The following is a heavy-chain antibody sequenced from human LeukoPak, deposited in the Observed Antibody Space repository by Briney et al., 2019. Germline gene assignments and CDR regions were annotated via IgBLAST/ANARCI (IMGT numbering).Heavy chain of an antibody. V-gene: IGHV4-38-2*02. D-gene: IGHD1-1*01. J-gene: IGHJ5*02. CDR1: GFSISTDYN. CDR3: ARDEANAFDP. Sequence: KASETLSLTCSVSGFSISTDYNWGWLRQPPGKGLEWIGSIHHSGSTYYNPSLKSRVTMSVDTSKNHFSLKLSSVTAADTAVYYCARDEANAFDPWGQGTLVTVSS. CDR2: IHHSGST.